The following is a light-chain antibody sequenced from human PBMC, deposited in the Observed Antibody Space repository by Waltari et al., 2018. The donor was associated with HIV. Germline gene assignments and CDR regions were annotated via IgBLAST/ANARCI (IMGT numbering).Light chain of an antibody. CDR3: AAWDDSVNGPV. Sequence: QSVVTQPPSASGTPGQRVTISCSGSSSNIGSHTVNWYQQLPGTAPKLLIYSSNSRPSGVPDRFSGSKSGTSASLAISGLQSEDEADYYCAAWDDSVNGPVFGGGTKLTVL. CDR1: SSNIGSHT. V-gene: IGLV1-44*01. CDR2: SSN. J-gene: IGLJ3*02.